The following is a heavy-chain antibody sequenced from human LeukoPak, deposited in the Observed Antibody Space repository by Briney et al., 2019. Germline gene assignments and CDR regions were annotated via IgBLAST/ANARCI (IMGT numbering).Heavy chain of an antibody. J-gene: IGHJ4*02. CDR3: ARAGYYYDSSGYYYVGVDY. CDR1: GYTFTGYY. Sequence: ASVKVSCKASGYTFTGYYMHWVRQAPGQGLEWMGRINPNSGGTNYAQKFQGRVTLTRDTSISTAYMELSRLRSDDTALYYCARAGYYYDSSGYYYVGVDYWGQGTLVTVSS. D-gene: IGHD3-22*01. V-gene: IGHV1-2*06. CDR2: INPNSGGT.